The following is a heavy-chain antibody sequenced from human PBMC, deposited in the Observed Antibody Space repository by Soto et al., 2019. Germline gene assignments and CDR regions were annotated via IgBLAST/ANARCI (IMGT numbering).Heavy chain of an antibody. V-gene: IGHV1-69*01. CDR2: IIPIFGTA. CDR1: GGTFSNYA. CDR3: SRGTSRDFDPYYCGMDV. J-gene: IGHJ6*02. Sequence: QVKLVQSGAEVKKPGSSVKVYCKASGGTFSNYAISWARQATGQGLERMGGIIPIFGTANYAQKFQGRVTLTADESTSTAYMELSSLRSGDTAVYYCSRGTSRDFDPYYCGMDVWGQGTTVTVSS. D-gene: IGHD3-9*01.